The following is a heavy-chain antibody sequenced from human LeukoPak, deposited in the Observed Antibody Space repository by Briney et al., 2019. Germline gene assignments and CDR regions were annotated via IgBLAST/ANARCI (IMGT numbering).Heavy chain of an antibody. V-gene: IGHV1-2*02. CDR3: ARADRLHGGTYLIGP. CDR1: VYSFPDYY. CDR2: INPNSGGT. D-gene: IGHD2-21*01. J-gene: IGHJ5*02. Sequence: SVKVSCKTCVYSFPDYYMHGVRQAPGQGLEGMGWINPNSGGTSSAQKFQRRVTMTRDTSITTVSTEMSWLTSDDTAVYYCARADRLHGGTYLIGPWGQGTLVTVSS.